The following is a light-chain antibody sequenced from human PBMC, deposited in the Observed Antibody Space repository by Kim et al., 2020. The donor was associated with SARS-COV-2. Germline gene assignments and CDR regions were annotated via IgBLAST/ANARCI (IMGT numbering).Light chain of an antibody. CDR2: AAS. CDR3: QKYNSAPQGYT. CDR1: QGISNY. V-gene: IGKV1-27*01. Sequence: DIQMTQSPSSLSASVGDRVTITCRASQGISNYLAWYQQKPGKVPKLLIYAASTLQSGVPSRFSGSGSGTDFTLTISSLQPEDVATYYCQKYNSAPQGYTFGQGTKLEI. J-gene: IGKJ2*01.